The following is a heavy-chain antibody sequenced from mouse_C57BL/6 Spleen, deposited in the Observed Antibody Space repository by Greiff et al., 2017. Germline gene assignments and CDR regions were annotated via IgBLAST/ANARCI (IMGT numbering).Heavy chain of an antibody. CDR1: GYAFSSYW. Sequence: QVQLQQSGAELVKPGASVKISCKASGYAFSSYWMNWVKQRPGKGLEGIGQIYPGDGDTNYNGKVKGKATLTAYKSSSTAYMQLSSLTSEDSAVYCCARFYITTVVDPYAMDYWGQGTSVTVSS. D-gene: IGHD1-1*01. CDR2: IYPGDGDT. V-gene: IGHV1-80*01. J-gene: IGHJ4*01. CDR3: ARFYITTVVDPYAMDY.